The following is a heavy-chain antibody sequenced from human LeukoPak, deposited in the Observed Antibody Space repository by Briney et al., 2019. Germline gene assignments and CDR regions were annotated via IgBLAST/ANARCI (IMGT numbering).Heavy chain of an antibody. CDR3: ARDCQDYGSGSTWFDP. Sequence: VASVKVSCKSSGGTFSIDAISWVRQGPGQGLGWMGGIIPIFGTANYAQKFQGRVTITTDESTSTAYMDLSSLRSEDTAVYYCARDCQDYGSGSTWFDPWGQGSLVTVSS. J-gene: IGHJ5*02. CDR1: GGTFSIDA. D-gene: IGHD3-10*01. V-gene: IGHV1-69*05. CDR2: IIPIFGTA.